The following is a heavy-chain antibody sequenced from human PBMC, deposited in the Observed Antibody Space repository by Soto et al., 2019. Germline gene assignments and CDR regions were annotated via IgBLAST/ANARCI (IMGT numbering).Heavy chain of an antibody. Sequence: QVPLVQSGAEVKKAGASVKVSCRASGFTFTLYSMHWVRQAPGQRLEWMGWINGGSGKTKYSQKFQGRVTIARDTSASTAYMEVSSLRSEDTAVYYCARYSGNYQDAFDIWGQGTMVTVSS. D-gene: IGHD1-26*01. CDR2: INGGSGKT. CDR3: ARYSGNYQDAFDI. V-gene: IGHV1-3*01. J-gene: IGHJ3*02. CDR1: GFTFTLYS.